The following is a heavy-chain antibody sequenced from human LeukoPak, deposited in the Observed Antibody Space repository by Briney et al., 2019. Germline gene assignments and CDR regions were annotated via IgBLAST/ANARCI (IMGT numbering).Heavy chain of an antibody. CDR1: GGSISSYY. J-gene: IGHJ4*02. V-gene: IGHV4-59*01. CDR3: ARGRRDGYNPFDY. Sequence: SETLSLTCTVSGGSISSYYWSWIRQPPGKGLEWIGYIYYSGSTNYKPSLKSRVTISVDTSKNQFSLKLSSVTAADTAVYYCARGRRDGYNPFDYWGQGTLVTVSS. CDR2: IYYSGST. D-gene: IGHD5-24*01.